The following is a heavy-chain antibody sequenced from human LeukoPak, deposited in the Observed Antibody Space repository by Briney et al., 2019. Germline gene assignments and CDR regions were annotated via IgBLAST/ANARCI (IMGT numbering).Heavy chain of an antibody. V-gene: IGHV4-39*07. Sequence: PSETLSLTCTVSGGSISSSNFYWGWIRQPPGKGLEWIGSIYYSGSTYYNPSLKSRVTISVDTSKNQFSLKLSSVTAADTAVYYCARGPSGYHNTGGQGTLVTVSS. CDR1: GGSISSSNFY. J-gene: IGHJ4*02. CDR3: ARGPSGYHNT. CDR2: IYYSGST. D-gene: IGHD5-12*01.